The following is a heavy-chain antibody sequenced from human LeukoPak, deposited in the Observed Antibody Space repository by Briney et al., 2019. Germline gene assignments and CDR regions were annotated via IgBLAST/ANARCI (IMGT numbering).Heavy chain of an antibody. D-gene: IGHD6-13*01. CDR3: ARVLLLSAGTGGYYFDY. V-gene: IGHV4-39*07. Sequence: SETLSLTCTVSGGSISSSSYYWGWIRQPPGKGLEWIGSIYYSGSTYYNPSLKSRVTISVDTSKNQFSLKLSSVTAADTAVYYCARVLLLSAGTGGYYFDYWGQGTLVTVSS. CDR2: IYYSGST. J-gene: IGHJ4*02. CDR1: GGSISSSSYY.